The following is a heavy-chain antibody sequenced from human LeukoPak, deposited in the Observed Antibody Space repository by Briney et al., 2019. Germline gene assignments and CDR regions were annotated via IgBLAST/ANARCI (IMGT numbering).Heavy chain of an antibody. CDR1: GASISNYY. Sequence: PSETLSLTCTVSGASISNYYWSWIRQSPGKGLEWIGYIYYSGSTNYNPSLKNRVTISVDTSKNQFSLKLNSVTAADTAVYYCARGGRIQLWSEFDYWGQGTLVTVSS. J-gene: IGHJ4*02. V-gene: IGHV4-59*08. CDR3: ARGGRIQLWSEFDY. CDR2: IYYSGST. D-gene: IGHD5-18*01.